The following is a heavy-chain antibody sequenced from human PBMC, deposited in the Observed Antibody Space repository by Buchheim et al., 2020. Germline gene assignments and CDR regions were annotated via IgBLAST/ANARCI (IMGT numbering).Heavy chain of an antibody. V-gene: IGHV3-7*01. CDR3: ARGGGNYYDFWSGYVGYYMDV. J-gene: IGHJ6*03. Sequence: EVQLVESGGGLVQPGGSLRLSCAASGFTFSSYWMSWVRQAPGKGLEWVANIKQDGSGKYYVDSVKGRFTISRDNAKNSLYLQMNSLRAEDTAVYYCARGGGNYYDFWSGYVGYYMDVWGKGTT. D-gene: IGHD3-3*01. CDR2: IKQDGSGK. CDR1: GFTFSSYW.